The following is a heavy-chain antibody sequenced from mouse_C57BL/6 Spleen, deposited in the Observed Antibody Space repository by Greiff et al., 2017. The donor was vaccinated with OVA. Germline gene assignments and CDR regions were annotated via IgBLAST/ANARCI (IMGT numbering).Heavy chain of an antibody. CDR1: GYTFTSYW. CDR3: ARGGNYAFDY. D-gene: IGHD2-1*01. Sequence: QVQLQQPGAELVKPGASVKLSCKASGYTFTSYWMQWVKQRPGQGLEWIGEIDPSDSYTNYNQKFKGKATLTVDTSSSTAYMQLSSLTSEDSAVYYCARGGNYAFDYWGQGTTLTVSS. J-gene: IGHJ2*01. V-gene: IGHV1-50*01. CDR2: IDPSDSYT.